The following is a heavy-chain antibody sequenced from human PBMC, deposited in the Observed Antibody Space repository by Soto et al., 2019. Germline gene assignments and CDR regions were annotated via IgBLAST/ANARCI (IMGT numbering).Heavy chain of an antibody. J-gene: IGHJ5*02. CDR1: GYPFTDYA. V-gene: IGHV1-3*01. CDR2: INPLNGNT. CDR3: ARQMVRGVDWFDP. Sequence: QVQLVQSGAEVKKPGASVKVSCKASGYPFTDYAIHWVRQAPGQRPEWMGWINPLNGNTKYSQTFRGRVTISRDTSATTPYMELRGLRSEDTAVYYCARQMVRGVDWFDPWGQGTLVTVSS. D-gene: IGHD3-10*01.